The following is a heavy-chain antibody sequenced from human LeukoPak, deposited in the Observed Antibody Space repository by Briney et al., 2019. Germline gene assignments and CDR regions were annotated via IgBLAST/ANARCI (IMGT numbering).Heavy chain of an antibody. CDR2: IYYSGST. V-gene: IGHV4-59*01. CDR3: ARDREVRGVNGGFDP. CDR1: GGSISSYY. D-gene: IGHD3-10*01. J-gene: IGHJ5*02. Sequence: SETLSLTCTVSGGSISSYYWSWIRQPPGKGLEWIGYIYYSGSTNYNPSLKSRVTISVDTSKNQFSLKLSSVTAADTAVYYCARDREVRGVNGGFDPWGQGTLVTVSS.